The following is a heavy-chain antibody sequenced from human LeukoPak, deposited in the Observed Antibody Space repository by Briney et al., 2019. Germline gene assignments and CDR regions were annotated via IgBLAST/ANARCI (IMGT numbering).Heavy chain of an antibody. CDR2: ISAYNGNT. CDR1: GYTFTSYG. CDR3: ARGLLWFGELSPPGY. V-gene: IGHV1-18*01. D-gene: IGHD3-10*01. J-gene: IGHJ4*02. Sequence: GASVKVSCKASGYTFTSYGISWVRQAPGQGLEWMGWISAYNGNTNYAQKYQGRVTITRDTSASTVYMELSSLRSEDTALYYCARGLLWFGELSPPGYWGQGTLVTVSS.